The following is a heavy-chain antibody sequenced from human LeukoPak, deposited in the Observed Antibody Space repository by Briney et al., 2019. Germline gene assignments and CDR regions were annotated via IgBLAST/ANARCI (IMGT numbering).Heavy chain of an antibody. J-gene: IGHJ4*02. Sequence: GGSLRLSCAASGFTLSKHWMTWVRQAPGKGLECVAIIKQDGSEKYYVNSVKGRFTISRDNAKNSLYLQMNSLRVEDTAMYYCGREWAVDFWGQGTLVTVSS. V-gene: IGHV3-7*01. CDR2: IKQDGSEK. CDR3: GREWAVDF. CDR1: GFTLSKHW.